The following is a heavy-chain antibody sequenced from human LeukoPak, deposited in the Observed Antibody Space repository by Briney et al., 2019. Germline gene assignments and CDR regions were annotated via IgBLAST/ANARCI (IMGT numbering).Heavy chain of an antibody. CDR1: GFTFSSYA. CDR2: ISYYGNNK. V-gene: IGHV3-30*04. D-gene: IGHD1-26*01. J-gene: IGHJ4*02. CDR3: AKDVDLGATAYYLDY. Sequence: GRSLRLSCAASGFTFSSYAMHWVRQAPGTGLEWVAVISYYGNNKYYADSVKGRFTISRDISQNTLYLQMNSLRAEDTAIYYCAKDVDLGATAYYLDYWGQGTLVTVSS.